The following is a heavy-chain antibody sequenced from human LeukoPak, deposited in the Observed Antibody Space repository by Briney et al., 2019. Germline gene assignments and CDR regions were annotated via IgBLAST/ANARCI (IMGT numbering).Heavy chain of an antibody. D-gene: IGHD6-6*01. V-gene: IGHV4-34*01. CDR3: AREGSSRPGLDY. CDR1: GGSFSGYY. CDR2: INHSGST. Sequence: SETLSLTCAVYGGSFSGYYWSWIRQPPGKGLEWIGEINHSGSTNYNPSLKSRVTISVDTSKNQFSLKLSSVTAADTAVYYCAREGSSRPGLDYWGQGTLVTVSS. J-gene: IGHJ4*02.